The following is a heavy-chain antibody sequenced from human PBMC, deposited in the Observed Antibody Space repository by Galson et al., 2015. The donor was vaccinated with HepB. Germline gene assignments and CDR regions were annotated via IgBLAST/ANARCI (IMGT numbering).Heavy chain of an antibody. V-gene: IGHV1-2*02. Sequence: SVKVSCKASGYTFTGYYMHWVRQAPGQGLEWMGWINPNSGGTNYAQKFQGRVTMTRDTSISTAYMELSRLRSDDTAVYYCARSLPNIVVVPAAMIPPRFDPWGQGTLVTVSS. D-gene: IGHD2-2*01. CDR3: ARSLPNIVVVPAAMIPPRFDP. CDR1: GYTFTGYY. J-gene: IGHJ5*02. CDR2: INPNSGGT.